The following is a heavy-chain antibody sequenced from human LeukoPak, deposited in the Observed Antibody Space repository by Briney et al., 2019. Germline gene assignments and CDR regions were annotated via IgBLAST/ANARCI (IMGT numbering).Heavy chain of an antibody. V-gene: IGHV3-30*02. J-gene: IGHJ3*02. Sequence: PGGSLRLSCAASGFTFSSYGMHWVRQAPGKGLEWVAVIWYGGSNKYYADSVKSRFTTSRDNSKNTLYLQMNSLRAEDTAVYYCAKEGRRGAFDIWGQGTMVTVSS. CDR2: IWYGGSNK. CDR3: AKEGRRGAFDI. CDR1: GFTFSSYG.